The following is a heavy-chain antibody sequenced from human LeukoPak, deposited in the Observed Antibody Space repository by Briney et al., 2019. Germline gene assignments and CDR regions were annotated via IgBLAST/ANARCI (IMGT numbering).Heavy chain of an antibody. CDR2: ISGSSSYI. CDR3: ARGSSNVAARNNWFDP. J-gene: IGHJ5*02. D-gene: IGHD6-6*01. Sequence: GRSLRLSCAASGFTFSSYAMHWVRQAPGKGLEWVSSISGSSSYIYYADSMKGRFTISRDNGKKSLYLQMNSLRAEDTAVYFCARGSSNVAARNNWFDPWGQGTLVTVSS. V-gene: IGHV3-21*01. CDR1: GFTFSSYA.